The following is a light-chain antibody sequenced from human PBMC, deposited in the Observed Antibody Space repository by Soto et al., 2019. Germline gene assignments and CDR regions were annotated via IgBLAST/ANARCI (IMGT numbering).Light chain of an antibody. Sequence: VIWMTQSPSLLSASKGDRVTITCRMSQGISSYLAWYQQKAGKAPELLVYGASTLQSGVPSRFSGSGSGTNFPPTNSCLQSEDFVTYYCQQYYNFPITFGPGTRLDIK. J-gene: IGKJ3*01. CDR3: QQYYNFPIT. V-gene: IGKV1D-8*01. CDR1: QGISSY. CDR2: GAS.